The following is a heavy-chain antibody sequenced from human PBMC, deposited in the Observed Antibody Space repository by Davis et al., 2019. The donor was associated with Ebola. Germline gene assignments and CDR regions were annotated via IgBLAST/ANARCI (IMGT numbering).Heavy chain of an antibody. CDR2: INWNGDHT. J-gene: IGHJ4*02. CDR1: GFTFSSYW. D-gene: IGHD6-13*01. Sequence: GTLKISCAASGFTFSSYWMHWVRQAPGRGLEWVSGINWNGDHTGYAESVKGRFTISRDNAKNSLYLQMNGLRAEDTALYYCARARLLVATPGITPSDHWGQGTLVTVSS. CDR3: ARARLLVATPGITPSDH. V-gene: IGHV3-20*04.